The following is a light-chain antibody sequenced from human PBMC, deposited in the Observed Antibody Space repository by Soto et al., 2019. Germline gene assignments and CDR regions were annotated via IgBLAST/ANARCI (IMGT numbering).Light chain of an antibody. CDR1: QSFNAN. CDR3: QQYNTWLWT. Sequence: EVVMTQSPATLSVSPGERATLSCRASQSFNANLAWYQHKPGQAPRLLIHGASNRATGIPARFSGSGFGTEFILSISSMQSEDFAVYYCQQYNTWLWTFGQGTKVEI. CDR2: GAS. V-gene: IGKV3-15*01. J-gene: IGKJ1*01.